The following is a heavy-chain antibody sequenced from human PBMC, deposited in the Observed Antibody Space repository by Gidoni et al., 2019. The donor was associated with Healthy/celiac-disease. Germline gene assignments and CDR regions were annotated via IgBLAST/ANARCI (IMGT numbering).Heavy chain of an antibody. CDR2: ISYDGSNK. CDR3: AKAEFLEWLPFDY. D-gene: IGHD3-3*01. CDR1: GFTFSSYG. V-gene: IGHV3-30*18. Sequence: QVQLVESGGGVVQPGRSLRLSCSASGFTFSSYGMHWVRQAPGKGLEWVAVISYDGSNKYYADSVKGRFTIFRDNSKNTLYLQMNSLRAEDTAVYYCAKAEFLEWLPFDYWGQGTLVTVSS. J-gene: IGHJ4*02.